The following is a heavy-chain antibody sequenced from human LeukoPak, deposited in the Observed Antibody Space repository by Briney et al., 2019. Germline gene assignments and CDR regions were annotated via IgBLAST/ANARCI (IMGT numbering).Heavy chain of an antibody. V-gene: IGHV3-23*01. CDR3: AKDENIVVVTAV. Sequence: GGSLRLSCAASGFTFSSYAMSWVRQAPGKGLEWVSAISGSGGSTYYADSVKGRFTISRDNSKNTLYLQMNSLRAKDTAVYYCAKDENIVVVTAVWGQGTLVTVSS. D-gene: IGHD2-21*02. CDR2: ISGSGGST. J-gene: IGHJ4*02. CDR1: GFTFSSYA.